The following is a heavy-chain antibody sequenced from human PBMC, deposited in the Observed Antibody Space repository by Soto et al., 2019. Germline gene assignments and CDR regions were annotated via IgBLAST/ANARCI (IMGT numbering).Heavy chain of an antibody. CDR3: ATGGIAVAGNLPAAY. J-gene: IGHJ4*02. Sequence: QVQLVQSGAEVKKPGASVKVSCKVSGYTLTELSMHWVRQAPGKGLEWMGGFDPEDGETIYAQKFQGRVTMTEDTSTDTAYMELSSLRSDDAAVYYCATGGIAVAGNLPAAYWGQGTLVTVSS. D-gene: IGHD6-19*01. V-gene: IGHV1-24*01. CDR2: FDPEDGET. CDR1: GYTLTELS.